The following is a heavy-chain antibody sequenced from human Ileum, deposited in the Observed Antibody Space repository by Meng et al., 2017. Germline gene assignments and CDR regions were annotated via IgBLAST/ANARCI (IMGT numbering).Heavy chain of an antibody. J-gene: IGHJ4*02. D-gene: IGHD6-13*01. V-gene: IGHV5-51*01. CDR3: ARGSWDINDSYSTNHFDY. Sequence: GESLKISCKCSGYSFTNYWIGWVRQMPGKGLEWMGIIYPSDSDTRYSTSFQGQVSISADNSISTAYLQWSSLKASDSAMYYCARGSWDINDSYSTNHFDYWGQGTLVTVSS. CDR1: GYSFTNYW. CDR2: IYPSDSDT.